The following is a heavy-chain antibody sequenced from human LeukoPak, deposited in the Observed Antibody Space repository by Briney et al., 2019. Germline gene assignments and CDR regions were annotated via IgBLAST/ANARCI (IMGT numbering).Heavy chain of an antibody. Sequence: PSQTLSLTCTVSGGSVNSGAYYWSWIRQFPGKGLEWIGQIFFTGRTDYNPSLKSRFAISIDTPRDQFSLELSSVSAADTATYYCARDRASGMDYWGQGILVTVSS. CDR3: ARDRASGMDY. CDR2: IFFTGRT. V-gene: IGHV4-31*03. CDR1: GGSVNSGAYY. J-gene: IGHJ4*02. D-gene: IGHD3-10*01.